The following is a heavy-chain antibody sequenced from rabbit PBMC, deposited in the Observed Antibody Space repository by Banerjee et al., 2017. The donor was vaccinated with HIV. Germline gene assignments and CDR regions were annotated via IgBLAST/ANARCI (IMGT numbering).Heavy chain of an antibody. D-gene: IGHD1-1*01. CDR1: GFDFSSYG. CDR3: ARATSGYFAFNL. V-gene: IGHV1S47*01. CDR2: IDPVFGST. Sequence: QEQLVESGGGLVQPGGSLKLSCKASGFDFSSYGVSWVRQAPGKGLEWIGYIDPVFGSTYYASWVNGRFTISSHNAQNTLYLQLNSLTAADTATYFCARATSGYFAFNLWGPGTLVT. J-gene: IGHJ4*01.